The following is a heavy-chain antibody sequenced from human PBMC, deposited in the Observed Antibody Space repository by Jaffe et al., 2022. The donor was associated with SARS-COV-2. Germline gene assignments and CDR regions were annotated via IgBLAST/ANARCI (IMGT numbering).Heavy chain of an antibody. Sequence: QVQLVESGGGVVQPGRSLRLSCAASGFTFSSYAMHWVRQAPGKGLEWVAVISYDGSNKYYADSVKGRFTISRDNSKNTLYLQMNSLRAEDTAVYYCARDRAGIAVAGTLGYWGQGTLVTVSS. D-gene: IGHD6-19*01. J-gene: IGHJ4*02. V-gene: IGHV3-30-3*01. CDR1: GFTFSSYA. CDR3: ARDRAGIAVAGTLGY. CDR2: ISYDGSNK.